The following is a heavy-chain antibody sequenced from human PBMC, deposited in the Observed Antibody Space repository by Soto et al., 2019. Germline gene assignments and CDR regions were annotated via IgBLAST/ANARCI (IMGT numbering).Heavy chain of an antibody. CDR1: GFTFSSYS. J-gene: IGHJ5*02. D-gene: IGHD2-2*01. Sequence: EVQLVESGGGLVKPGGSLRLSCAASGFTFSSYSMNWVRQAPGKGLEWVSSISSSSSYIYYADSVKGRFTISRDNAKNSLYLQMNSLRAEDTAVYYCARRTSSDPPFWFDPWDQGTLVTVSS. CDR2: ISSSSSYI. V-gene: IGHV3-21*01. CDR3: ARRTSSDPPFWFDP.